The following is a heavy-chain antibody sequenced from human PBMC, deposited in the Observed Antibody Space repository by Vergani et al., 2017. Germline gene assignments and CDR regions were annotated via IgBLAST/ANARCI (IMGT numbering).Heavy chain of an antibody. CDR1: GGPFKNSA. CDR2: IIPIFGTA. Sequence: QVQLVQSGAEVKKPGSSVKVSCKASGGPFKNSAFSWVRQAPGQGLEWMGGIIPIFGTANYAQKFQGRVTITADESTSTAYMELSSLRSEDTAVYYCARAFGPSGASGDWDYWGQGTLVTVSS. D-gene: IGHD2-15*01. V-gene: IGHV1-69*13. CDR3: ARAFGPSGASGDWDY. J-gene: IGHJ4*02.